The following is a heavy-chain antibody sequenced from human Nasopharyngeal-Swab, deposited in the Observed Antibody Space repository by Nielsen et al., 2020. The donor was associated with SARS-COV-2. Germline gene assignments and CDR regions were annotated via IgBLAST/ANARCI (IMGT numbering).Heavy chain of an antibody. CDR2: IDPGDSDA. J-gene: IGHJ4*02. D-gene: IGHD3-22*01. Sequence: GESLKISCKDSGYSFTNYWIGWVRQMPGKGPEWMGIIDPGDSDARFSPSFQGQVTISVDKSISTAYLQWSSLKASDTAIYYCARRSQYYYDSSVHLDYWGQGTLVTVSS. V-gene: IGHV5-51*01. CDR1: GYSFTNYW. CDR3: ARRSQYYYDSSVHLDY.